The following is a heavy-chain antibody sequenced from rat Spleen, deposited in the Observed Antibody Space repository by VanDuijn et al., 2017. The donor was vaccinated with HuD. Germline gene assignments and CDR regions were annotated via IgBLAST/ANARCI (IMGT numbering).Heavy chain of an antibody. CDR2: ITNTGGST. D-gene: IGHD1-10*01. V-gene: IGHV5-31*01. J-gene: IGHJ3*01. Sequence: EVQLVKSGGGLVQPGRSLKLSCVASGFTFNNYWMTWIRQAPGKGLEWVASITNTGGSTYFPDSVKGRFTISRDNTKSTLYLQMNSLRSEDTATYYCTTENYWFAYWGQGTLVTVSS. CDR1: GFTFNNYW. CDR3: TTENYWFAY.